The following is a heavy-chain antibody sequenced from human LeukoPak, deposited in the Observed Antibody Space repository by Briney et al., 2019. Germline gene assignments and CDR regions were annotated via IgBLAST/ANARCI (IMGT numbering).Heavy chain of an antibody. CDR3: AKDSGNSGWYVDN. V-gene: IGHV3-23*01. Sequence: GESLKISCAASGFAFSNYAMRWFRQAPGKGLEWVSSISANGAGTYYADSVKGRFTISRDNSKNTVYLQMNSLRAEDTAVYYCAKDSGNSGWYVDNWGQGTLVTVSS. CDR1: GFAFSNYA. J-gene: IGHJ4*02. CDR2: ISANGAGT. D-gene: IGHD6-19*01.